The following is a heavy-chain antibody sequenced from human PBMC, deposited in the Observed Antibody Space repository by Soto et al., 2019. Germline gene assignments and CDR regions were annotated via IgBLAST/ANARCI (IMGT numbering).Heavy chain of an antibody. V-gene: IGHV3-33*01. CDR2: IWYDGSNK. J-gene: IGHJ6*02. Sequence: QVQLVESGGGVVQPGRSLRLSCAASGFTFSSYGMHWVRQAPGKGLEWVAVIWYDGSNKYYADSVKGRFTISRDNSKNTLYLQMNSLRAEDTAVYYCAREGRPEGDHFLAGMDVWGQGTTVTVSS. CDR1: GFTFSSYG. D-gene: IGHD6-25*01. CDR3: AREGRPEGDHFLAGMDV.